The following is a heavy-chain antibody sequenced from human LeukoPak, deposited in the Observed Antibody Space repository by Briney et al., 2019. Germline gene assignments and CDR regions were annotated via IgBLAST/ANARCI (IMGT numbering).Heavy chain of an antibody. V-gene: IGHV1-2*02. J-gene: IGHJ4*02. Sequence: ASLKVSCKASGYSFTGYYMHWVRQAPGQGVEWMGWINPNSGGTNYAQKFQGRVTMTRHTSMSTAYMALSRLRTDDTAVYYCARDSPSDYCGQGNLITVSS. CDR2: INPNSGGT. CDR1: GYSFTGYY. CDR3: ARDSPSDY.